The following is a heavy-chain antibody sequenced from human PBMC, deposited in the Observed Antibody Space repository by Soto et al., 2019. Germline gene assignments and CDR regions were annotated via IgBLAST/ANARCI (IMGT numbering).Heavy chain of an antibody. D-gene: IGHD1-26*01. J-gene: IGHJ4*02. Sequence: GESLKISCKGSGYSFTTYWISWVRQMPGKGLEWMGRIDPSDSYTNYSPSFQGHVTISADKSISTAYLQWSSLKASDTATYYCARWSAGRDDYWGQGTLVTVSS. CDR1: GYSFTTYW. CDR2: IDPSDSYT. CDR3: ARWSAGRDDY. V-gene: IGHV5-10-1*01.